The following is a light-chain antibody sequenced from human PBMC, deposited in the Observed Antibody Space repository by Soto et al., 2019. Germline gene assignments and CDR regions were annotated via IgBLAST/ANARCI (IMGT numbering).Light chain of an antibody. CDR1: QSFSNY. CDR3: QQTYTIPWT. V-gene: IGKV1-39*01. Sequence: DIQMTQSPSSVSASVGDRITITCRTSQSFSNYLTWYQHKPGKAPKLLIYSATVLQSGVPSRFSGSGSGTDFTLTISRLQPEDSATYYCQQTYTIPWTFGQGTGGYQ. J-gene: IGKJ1*01. CDR2: SAT.